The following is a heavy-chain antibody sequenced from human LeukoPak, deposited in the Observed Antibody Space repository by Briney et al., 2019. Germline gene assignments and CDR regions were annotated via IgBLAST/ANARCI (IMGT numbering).Heavy chain of an antibody. D-gene: IGHD2-15*01. J-gene: IGHJ4*02. CDR3: ARDPGYCTGGSCYFYDY. CDR2: ISSSSSYI. Sequence: GGSLRLSCAASGFTLSSYSLNWVRQAPGKGLEWVSSISSSSSYIYYADSVKGRFTISRDNAKNSLYLQMNSLRAEDTAVYYCARDPGYCTGGSCYFYDYWGQGTLVTVSS. V-gene: IGHV3-21*01. CDR1: GFTLSSYS.